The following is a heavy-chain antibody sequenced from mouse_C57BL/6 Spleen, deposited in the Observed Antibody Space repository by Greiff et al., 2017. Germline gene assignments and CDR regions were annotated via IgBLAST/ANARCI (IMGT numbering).Heavy chain of an antibody. Sequence: DVMLVESGGGLVKPGGSLKLSCAASGFTFSDYGMHWVRQAPEKGLEWVAYISSGSSTIYYADTVKGRFTISRDNAKNTLFLQMTSLRSEDTAMYYCAAPSYYYGSSYRAMDYWGQGTSVTVSS. CDR3: AAPSYYYGSSYRAMDY. V-gene: IGHV5-17*01. CDR2: ISSGSSTI. D-gene: IGHD1-1*01. CDR1: GFTFSDYG. J-gene: IGHJ4*01.